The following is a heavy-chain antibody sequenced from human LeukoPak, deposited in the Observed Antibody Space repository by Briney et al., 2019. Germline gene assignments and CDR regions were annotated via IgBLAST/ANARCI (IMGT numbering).Heavy chain of an antibody. Sequence: GASVKVSCKASRYTFTRYEINWVRQAGGQGLEGMGWMNPNSCNTGYTQKFQARVTMTRNTSISTAYMELSSLRSEDTAVYYWARILDSPLGYWGQGTLVTVSS. CDR2: MNPNSCNT. V-gene: IGHV1-8*01. CDR1: RYTFTRYE. J-gene: IGHJ4*02. CDR3: ARILDSPLGY. D-gene: IGHD3/OR15-3a*01.